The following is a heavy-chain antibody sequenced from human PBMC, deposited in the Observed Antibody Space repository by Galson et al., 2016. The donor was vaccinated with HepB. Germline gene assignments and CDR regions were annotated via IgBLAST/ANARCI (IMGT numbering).Heavy chain of an antibody. CDR1: NGSISSSY. D-gene: IGHD2-15*01. CDR3: ARGDATAYHSYFQH. J-gene: IGHJ1*01. CDR2: IYFSGST. Sequence: ETLSLTCTVSNGSISSSYWSWIRQSPGKGLEWIGQIYFSGSTNYNPSLKSRVTISVDRSKKQSSLTLNSVTAADTAVYYCARGDATAYHSYFQHWGQGTLVTVAS. V-gene: IGHV4-59*01.